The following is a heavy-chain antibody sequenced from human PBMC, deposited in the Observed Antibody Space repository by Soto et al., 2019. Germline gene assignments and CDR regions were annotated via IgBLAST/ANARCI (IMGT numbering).Heavy chain of an antibody. CDR1: GFTFTSSA. CDR2: IVVGSGNT. J-gene: IGHJ6*02. D-gene: IGHD2-15*01. V-gene: IGHV1-58*01. CDR3: AADERYCSGGSCYPLLGMDV. Sequence: SVKVSCKASGFTFTSSAVQWVRQARGQRLEWIGWIVVGSGNTNYAQKFQERVTITRDMSTSAAYMELSSLRSEDTAVYYCAADERYCSGGSCYPLLGMDVWGQGTTVTVSS.